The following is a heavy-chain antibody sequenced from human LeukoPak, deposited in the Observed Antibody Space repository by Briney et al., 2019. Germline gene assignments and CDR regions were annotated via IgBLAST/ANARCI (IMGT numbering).Heavy chain of an antibody. V-gene: IGHV5-51*01. J-gene: IGHJ4*02. CDR1: GYSFTSYW. CDR3: ARLSEKDYDFWSGNPGGYFDY. Sequence: GESLKISCKGSGYSFTSYWIGWVRQMPGKGLEWMGIIYPGDSDTRYSPSFQGQVTISADKSISTAYLQWSSLKASDTAMYYCARLSEKDYDFWSGNPGGYFDYWGQGTLVTVSS. CDR2: IYPGDSDT. D-gene: IGHD3-3*01.